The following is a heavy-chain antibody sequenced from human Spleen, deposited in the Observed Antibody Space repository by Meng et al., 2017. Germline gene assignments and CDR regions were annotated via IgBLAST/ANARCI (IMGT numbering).Heavy chain of an antibody. J-gene: IGHJ6*02. Sequence: GESLKISCKASGYSFTNYWIAWVRQMPGKGLEWMGIINPGDSDTRYRPSFQGHVTISADKSTSTAFLQWSSLRASDTAIYYCARRPLDSYAMDVWGQGTTVTVSS. V-gene: IGHV5-51*01. D-gene: IGHD1-1*01. CDR3: ARRPLDSYAMDV. CDR2: INPGDSDT. CDR1: GYSFTNYW.